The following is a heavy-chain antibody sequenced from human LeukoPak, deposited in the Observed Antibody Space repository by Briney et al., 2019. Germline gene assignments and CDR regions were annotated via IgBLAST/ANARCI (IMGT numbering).Heavy chain of an antibody. J-gene: IGHJ4*02. Sequence: SETLSLTCTVSGGSISNYYWTWIRQPPGRGLEWIGHIYYSGSTYYNPSLKSRVTISVDTSKNQFTLKLRSVTAADTAVYFCARQARLLDYWGQGALVTVSS. CDR3: ARQARLLDY. CDR2: IYYSGST. V-gene: IGHV4-59*08. CDR1: GGSISNYY.